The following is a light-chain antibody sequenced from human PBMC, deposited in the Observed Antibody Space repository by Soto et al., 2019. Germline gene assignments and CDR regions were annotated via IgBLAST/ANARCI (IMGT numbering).Light chain of an antibody. CDR3: SSYGGSNTVV. CDR1: SSDVGGYNY. CDR2: EVS. V-gene: IGLV2-8*01. Sequence: QSALTQPPSASGSPGQSVTISCTGSSSDVGGYNYVSWYQQHPGKAPKLMIYEVSKRHSGVPYRLSGSKSGNTASLTVSGLQVEDEADYYCSSYGGSNTVVFGGGTKLTVL. J-gene: IGLJ2*01.